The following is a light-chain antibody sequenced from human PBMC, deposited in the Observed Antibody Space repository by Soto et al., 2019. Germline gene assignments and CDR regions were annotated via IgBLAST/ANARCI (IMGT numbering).Light chain of an antibody. CDR3: ATWDDSLNGPQ. CDR1: RFNVGRNA. CDR2: ATD. V-gene: IGLV1-44*01. J-gene: IGLJ2*01. Sequence: QSVLTQPPSASGTPGQRVTISCAGSRFNVGRNAVSWYQQVPGMAPNLLVFATDKRPSGVPDRFSGSASGASASLAISGLQSEDEADYYCATWDDSLNGPQFGGGTKLTVL.